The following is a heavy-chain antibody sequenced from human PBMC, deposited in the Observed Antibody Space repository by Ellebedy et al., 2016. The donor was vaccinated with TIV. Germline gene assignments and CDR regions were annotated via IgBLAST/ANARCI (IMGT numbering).Heavy chain of an antibody. V-gene: IGHV1-18*04. D-gene: IGHD1-26*01. J-gene: IGHJ5*02. CDR2: ISGYNYKT. CDR3: AKALDSRSWENWFDP. CDR1: GYIFTSYG. Sequence: AASVKVSCKASGYIFTSYGISWVRQAPGQGLAWMGWISGYNYKTIYAQKFQGRVTMTLDISRSTAYMELRSLTPDDTAVYYCAKALDSRSWENWFDPWGQGTLVTVSS.